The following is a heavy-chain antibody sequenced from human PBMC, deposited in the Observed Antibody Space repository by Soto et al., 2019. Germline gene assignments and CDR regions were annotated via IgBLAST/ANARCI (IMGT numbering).Heavy chain of an antibody. D-gene: IGHD4-17*01. CDR2: ITDNGGST. J-gene: IGHJ4*02. Sequence: GGSLRLSCAASGFTFSRDGMSWVRQAPGKGLEWVSLITDNGGSTYYADSVKGRFTISRDNTKNALFLQMNSLRAEDTAVYYCAKERATTTAFDYWGQGALVTVSS. CDR3: AKERATTTAFDY. V-gene: IGHV3-23*01. CDR1: GFTFSRDG.